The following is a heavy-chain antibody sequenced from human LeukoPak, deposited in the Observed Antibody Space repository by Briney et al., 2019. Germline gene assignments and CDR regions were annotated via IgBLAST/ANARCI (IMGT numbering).Heavy chain of an antibody. CDR1: GFTFSSYA. D-gene: IGHD5-18*01. Sequence: GGSLRLSCAASGFTFSSYAMSWVRQAPGKGLKWVSAISGSGGSTYYAGSVKGRFTISRDNSKNTLYLQMNSLRAEDTAVYYCAKYGYSYGGNYYGLDVWGQGTTVTVSS. J-gene: IGHJ6*02. V-gene: IGHV3-23*01. CDR2: ISGSGGST. CDR3: AKYGYSYGGNYYGLDV.